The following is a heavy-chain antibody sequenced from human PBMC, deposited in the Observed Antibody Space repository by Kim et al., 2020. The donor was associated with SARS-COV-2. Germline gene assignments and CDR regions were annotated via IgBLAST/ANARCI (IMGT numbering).Heavy chain of an antibody. CDR3: ARRGYSGYATLGIGFDP. D-gene: IGHD5-12*01. V-gene: IGHV5-51*01. J-gene: IGHJ5*02. CDR1: GYSFTSYW. Sequence: GESLKISCKGSGYSFTSYWIGWVRQMLGKGLEWMGIIYPGDSDTRYSPSFQGQVTISADKSISTAYLQWSSLKATDTAMYYCARRGYSGYATLGIGFDPWGQGTLVTVSS. CDR2: IYPGDSDT.